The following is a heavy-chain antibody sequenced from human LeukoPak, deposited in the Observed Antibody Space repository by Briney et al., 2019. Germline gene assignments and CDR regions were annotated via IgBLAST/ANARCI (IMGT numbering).Heavy chain of an antibody. CDR1: GFTFSHYG. CDR2: IWFDGSNE. CDR3: ARKRAQQLEKSFFDS. V-gene: IGHV3-30*02. Sequence: GGSLRLSCAASGFTFSHYGIHWVRQTPGKGLEWVAFIWFDGSNEYYADSVKGRFTISRDNSKNTLYLQMDSLRAEDTAVYYCARKRAQQLEKSFFDSWGQGALVTVSS. D-gene: IGHD1-1*01. J-gene: IGHJ4*02.